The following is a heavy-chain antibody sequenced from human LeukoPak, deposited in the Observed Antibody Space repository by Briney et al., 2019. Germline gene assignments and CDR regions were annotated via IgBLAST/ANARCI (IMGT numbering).Heavy chain of an antibody. D-gene: IGHD3-10*01. CDR2: ISSDSRTI. CDR3: ARYGSGTSYITNYFDY. CDR1: GFIFSNYW. V-gene: IGHV3-48*02. J-gene: IGHJ4*02. Sequence: GGSLRLSCAASGFIFSNYWMGWVRQAPGKGLEWVSYISSDSRTIYYADSVKGRFTISRDNAKNSLYLQMKSLRDEDTAVYYCARYGSGTSYITNYFDYWGQGTLVTVSS.